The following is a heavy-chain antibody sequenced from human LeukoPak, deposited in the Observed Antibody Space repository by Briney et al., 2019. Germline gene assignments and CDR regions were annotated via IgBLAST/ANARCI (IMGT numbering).Heavy chain of an antibody. Sequence: GSLKISCKGSGYSFTTYWIGWVRQMPGKGLEWMGIIYPGDSDTRYSPSFQGQVTMSADKSLSTAYLQWSSLKASDTAMYHCARHEGYYALGDIWGQGTMVTVSS. CDR1: GYSFTTYW. CDR3: ARHEGYYALGDI. V-gene: IGHV5-51*01. J-gene: IGHJ3*02. D-gene: IGHD2-2*01. CDR2: IYPGDSDT.